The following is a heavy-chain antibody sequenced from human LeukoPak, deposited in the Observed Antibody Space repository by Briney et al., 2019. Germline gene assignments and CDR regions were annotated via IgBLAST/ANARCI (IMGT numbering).Heavy chain of an antibody. J-gene: IGHJ5*02. Sequence: GESLKISCKGSGYSFTSYWIGWVRQLPGKGLEWMGIIYPGDSDTRYSPSFQGQVTISADKSISTAYLQWSSLKASDTAMYYCARHFYSSSWYGRRGKNWFDPWGQGTLVTVSS. V-gene: IGHV5-51*01. CDR3: ARHFYSSSWYGRRGKNWFDP. CDR1: GYSFTSYW. CDR2: IYPGDSDT. D-gene: IGHD6-13*01.